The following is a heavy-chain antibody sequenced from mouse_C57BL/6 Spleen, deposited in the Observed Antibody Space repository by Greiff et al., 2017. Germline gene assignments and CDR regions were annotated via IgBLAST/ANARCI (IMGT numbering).Heavy chain of an antibody. V-gene: IGHV3-6*01. CDR1: GYSITSGYY. Sequence: DVKLQESGPGLVKPSQSLSLTCSVTGYSITSGYYWNWIRQFPGNKLEWMGYISYDGSNNYNPSLKNRISITRDTSKNQFFLKLNSVTTEDTATYYCARRGIYYYGSSYAMDYCGQGTSVTVSS. CDR2: ISYDGSN. CDR3: ARRGIYYYGSSYAMDY. D-gene: IGHD1-1*01. J-gene: IGHJ4*01.